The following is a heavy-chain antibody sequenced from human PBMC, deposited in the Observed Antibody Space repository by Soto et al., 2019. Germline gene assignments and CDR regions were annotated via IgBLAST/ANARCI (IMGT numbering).Heavy chain of an antibody. V-gene: IGHV3-23*01. J-gene: IGHJ6*02. CDR1: RFTFSTFA. Sequence: GGSLRLSCAASRFTFSTFAMTWVRQAPGKGLEWVSTISGSSDTTYYADSVKGRFTVSRDNSKNTLYLQMNTLRGEDTAVYYCAKDKYSGSGSYRYYYFYHGMGVYGELTTFT. CDR3: AKDKYSGSGSYRYYYFYHGMGV. D-gene: IGHD3-10*01. CDR2: ISGSSDTT.